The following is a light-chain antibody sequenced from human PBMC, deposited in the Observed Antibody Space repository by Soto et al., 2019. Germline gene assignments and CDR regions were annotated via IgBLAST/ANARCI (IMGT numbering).Light chain of an antibody. CDR2: AAS. Sequence: DIQMTQSPSSLSASVGDRVTITCRASQSISSYLNWYQQKPGKAPKLLIYAASSLQSVVPSRFSGSGSGTDFSLTISSLQPEDFATYYCQQSYSTPPLTFGGGTQLDIK. CDR3: QQSYSTPPLT. J-gene: IGKJ4*01. CDR1: QSISSY. V-gene: IGKV1-39*01.